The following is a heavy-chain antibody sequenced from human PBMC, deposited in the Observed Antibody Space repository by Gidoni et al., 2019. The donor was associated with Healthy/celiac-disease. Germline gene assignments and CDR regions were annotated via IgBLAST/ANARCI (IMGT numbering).Heavy chain of an antibody. V-gene: IGHV4-39*01. Sequence: GLEWIGSIYYSGSTYYNPSLKSRVTISVDTSKNQFFVKLSSVTAADTAVYYCARPSSSTVRMGWFDPWGQGTLVTVSS. CDR2: IYYSGST. D-gene: IGHD6-6*01. J-gene: IGHJ5*02. CDR3: ARPSSSTVRMGWFDP.